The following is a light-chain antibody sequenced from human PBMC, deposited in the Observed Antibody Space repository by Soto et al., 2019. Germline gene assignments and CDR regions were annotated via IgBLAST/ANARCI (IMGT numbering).Light chain of an antibody. CDR1: SSDVGGYNY. CDR2: EVS. Sequence: QSALTQPASVSGSPGQSITISCTGTSSDVGGYNYVSWYQQHPGKAPKQMIYEVSNRPSGVSNRFSGSKSGNTASLTISGLQAEDEADYYFSSYTSSSTLVFGGGTKVTVL. V-gene: IGLV2-14*01. CDR3: SSYTSSSTLV. J-gene: IGLJ2*01.